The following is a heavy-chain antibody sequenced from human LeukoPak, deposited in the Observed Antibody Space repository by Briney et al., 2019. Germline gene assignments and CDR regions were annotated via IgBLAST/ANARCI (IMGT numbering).Heavy chain of an antibody. CDR2: INHSGST. CDR1: GGSFSGYF. V-gene: IGHV4-34*01. J-gene: IGHJ6*02. CDR3: ASNRIAAAGTLYYYYGMDV. D-gene: IGHD6-13*01. Sequence: SETLSLTCAVYGGSFSGYFWSWIRQPPGKGLEWIGEINHSGSTNYNPSLKSRVTISVDTSKNQFSLKLSSVTAADTAVYYCASNRIAAAGTLYYYYGMDVWGQGTTVTVSS.